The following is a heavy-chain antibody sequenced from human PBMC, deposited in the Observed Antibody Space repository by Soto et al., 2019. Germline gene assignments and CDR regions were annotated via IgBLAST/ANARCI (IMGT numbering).Heavy chain of an antibody. CDR1: GFTFSSYA. CDR3: AKDGEYYDFWSGYYYYYYMDV. J-gene: IGHJ6*03. V-gene: IGHV3-23*01. D-gene: IGHD3-3*01. Sequence: GESLKISCAASGFTFSSYAMSWVRQAPGKGLEWVSAISGSGGSTYYADSVKGRFTISRDNSKNTLYLQMNSLRAEDTAVYYCAKDGEYYDFWSGYYYYYYMDVWGKGTTVTVSS. CDR2: ISGSGGST.